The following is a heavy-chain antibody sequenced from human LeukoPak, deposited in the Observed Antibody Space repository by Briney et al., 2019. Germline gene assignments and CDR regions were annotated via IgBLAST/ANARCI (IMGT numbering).Heavy chain of an antibody. Sequence: PSQTLSLTCTVSGGSISSGSYYWSWIRQPAGKGLEWIGRIYTSGSTNYNPSLKSRVTISVDTSKNQFSLKLSSVTAADTAVYYCARDFLWFGELSAYGMDVWGQGTTVTVSS. V-gene: IGHV4-61*02. CDR3: ARDFLWFGELSAYGMDV. CDR2: IYTSGST. CDR1: GGSISSGSYY. D-gene: IGHD3-10*01. J-gene: IGHJ6*02.